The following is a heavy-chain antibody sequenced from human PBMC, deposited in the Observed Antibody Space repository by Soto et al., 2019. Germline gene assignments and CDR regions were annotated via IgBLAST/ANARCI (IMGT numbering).Heavy chain of an antibody. CDR2: ISSSGDAT. CDR1: GFTFSTYA. V-gene: IGHV3-23*01. CDR3: AKNGDFWSWGMDV. D-gene: IGHD3-3*01. Sequence: PGGSLRLSCAASGFTFSTYAMTWVRQAPGKGLEWVSIISSSGDATYYLDSVKGRFTISRDNSRNTLHLQMNSLRAEDAAVYFCAKNGDFWSWGMDVWGQGTTVTSP. J-gene: IGHJ6*02.